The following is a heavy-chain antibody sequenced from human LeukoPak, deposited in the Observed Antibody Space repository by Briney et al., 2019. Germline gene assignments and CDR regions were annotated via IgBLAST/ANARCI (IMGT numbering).Heavy chain of an antibody. Sequence: SETLSLTCTVSDGSISSSYWSWIRQPPGKGLEWIGYIYYSGSTSYNPSLKSRVTISVDTSKNQFSLKLNSVTAADTAVYYCARQGPLTTAVTTRTNPFDYWGQGTLVTVSS. V-gene: IGHV4-59*08. D-gene: IGHD4-11*01. J-gene: IGHJ4*02. CDR3: ARQGPLTTAVTTRTNPFDY. CDR2: IYYSGST. CDR1: DGSISSSY.